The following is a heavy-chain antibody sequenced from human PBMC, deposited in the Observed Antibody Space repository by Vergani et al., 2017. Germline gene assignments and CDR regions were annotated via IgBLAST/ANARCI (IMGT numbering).Heavy chain of an antibody. CDR3: AGEGVRGVISDGLFYYYYYGMDV. D-gene: IGHD3-10*01. Sequence: QVQLVQSGAEVKKPGASVKVSCKASGYTFTGYYMHWVRQAPGQGLEWMGWINPNSGGTNYAQKFQGRVTMTRDTSISTAYMELGRLRSDDTAVYYCAGEGVRGVISDGLFYYYYYGMDVWGQGTTVTVSS. J-gene: IGHJ6*02. V-gene: IGHV1-2*02. CDR1: GYTFTGYY. CDR2: INPNSGGT.